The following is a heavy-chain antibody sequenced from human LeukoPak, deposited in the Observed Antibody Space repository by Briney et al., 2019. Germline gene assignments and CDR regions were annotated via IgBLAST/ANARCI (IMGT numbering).Heavy chain of an antibody. Sequence: GGSLRLSCAASGFTFSSYEMNWVRQAPGKGLEWVSYISSSGSTIYYADSVKGRFTISRDNAKNSLYLQMNSLRAADTAVYYCAKRGYSYGYHFDYWGQGTLVTVSS. CDR1: GFTFSSYE. CDR2: ISSSGSTI. V-gene: IGHV3-48*03. J-gene: IGHJ4*02. CDR3: AKRGYSYGYHFDY. D-gene: IGHD5-18*01.